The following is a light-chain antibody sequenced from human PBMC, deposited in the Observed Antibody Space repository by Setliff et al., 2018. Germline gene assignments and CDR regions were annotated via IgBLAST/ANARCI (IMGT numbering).Light chain of an antibody. CDR3: AAWDDSLLAYV. CDR2: TNS. J-gene: IGLJ1*01. V-gene: IGLV1-44*01. CDR1: SANIGRYT. Sequence: VLTQPPSASGTPGQRVTISCSGSSANIGRYTVNWYQQLPGTAPKLLIYTNSQRPSGVPDRFSGSKSGTSGSLAISGLRSEDEADYYCAAWDDSLLAYVFGTGTRSPS.